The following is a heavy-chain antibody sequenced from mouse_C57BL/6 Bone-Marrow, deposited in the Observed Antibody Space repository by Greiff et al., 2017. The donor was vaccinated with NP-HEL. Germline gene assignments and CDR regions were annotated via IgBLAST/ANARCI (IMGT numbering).Heavy chain of an antibody. V-gene: IGHV1-64*01. J-gene: IGHJ4*01. Sequence: QVQLQQPGAELVKPGASVKLSCKASGYTFTSYWMHWVKQRPGQGLEWIGMIHPNSGSTNYNEKFKSKATLTVDKSSSTAYMQLSSLTSEDSAVYFCARKRLYGNLYAMDYWGQGTSVTVSS. CDR2: IHPNSGST. CDR1: GYTFTSYW. D-gene: IGHD2-1*01. CDR3: ARKRLYGNLYAMDY.